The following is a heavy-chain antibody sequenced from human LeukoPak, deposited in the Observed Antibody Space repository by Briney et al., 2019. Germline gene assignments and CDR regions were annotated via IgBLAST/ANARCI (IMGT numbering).Heavy chain of an antibody. D-gene: IGHD2-21*02. CDR3: ARGVSYRVVVTATDFDY. J-gene: IGHJ4*02. CDR1: GFTFTSYY. V-gene: IGHV3-21*01. Sequence: KPGGSLRLSCEASGFTFTSYYMNWVRQAPGRGLEWVSSIGSSSTHIHYADSVKGRFTISRDNAKNSLYLQMNRLRAEDTSVYYCARGVSYRVVVTATDFDYWGQGTLVTVSS. CDR2: IGSSSTHI.